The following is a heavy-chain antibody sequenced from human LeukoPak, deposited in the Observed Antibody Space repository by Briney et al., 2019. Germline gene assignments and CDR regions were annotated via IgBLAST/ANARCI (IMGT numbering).Heavy chain of an antibody. CDR1: GGTFSSYA. J-gene: IGHJ4*02. CDR3: ARGAGSREPTQGGGSGPRSPFDY. CDR2: IIPIFGTA. D-gene: IGHD1-26*01. Sequence: SVKVSCKASGGTFSSYAISWVRQAPGQGLEWMGGIIPIFGTANYAQKFQGRVTITADKSTSTAYMELSSLRSEDTAVYYCARGAGSREPTQGGGSGPRSPFDYWGQGTLVTVSS. V-gene: IGHV1-69*06.